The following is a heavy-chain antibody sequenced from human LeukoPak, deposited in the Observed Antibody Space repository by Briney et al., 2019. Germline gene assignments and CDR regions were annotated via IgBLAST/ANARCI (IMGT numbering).Heavy chain of an antibody. J-gene: IGHJ5*02. V-gene: IGHV3-23*01. Sequence: LAGGPLRLSCAASGFTFSSYAMTWVRQAPGKGLEWVSALTGSGGSTYYADSVKGRFTISRDNPKNTLYLQMNSLRAEDTAVYYCAKEWELLNWFDPWGQGTLVTVSS. CDR3: AKEWELLNWFDP. D-gene: IGHD2-15*01. CDR1: GFTFSSYA. CDR2: LTGSGGST.